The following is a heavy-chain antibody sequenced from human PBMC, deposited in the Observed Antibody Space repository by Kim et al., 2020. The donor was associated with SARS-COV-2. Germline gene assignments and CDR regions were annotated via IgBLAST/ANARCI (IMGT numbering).Heavy chain of an antibody. J-gene: IGHJ4*02. V-gene: IGHV4-39*07. Sequence: SETLSLTCTVSGGSISSSSYYWGWIRQPPGKGLEWIGSIYYSGSTYYNPSLKSRVTISVDTSKNQFSLKLSSVTAADTAVYYCARDLRIVGATGCFDYWGQGTLVTVSS. CDR3: ARDLRIVGATGCFDY. CDR1: GGSISSSSYY. D-gene: IGHD1-26*01. CDR2: IYYSGST.